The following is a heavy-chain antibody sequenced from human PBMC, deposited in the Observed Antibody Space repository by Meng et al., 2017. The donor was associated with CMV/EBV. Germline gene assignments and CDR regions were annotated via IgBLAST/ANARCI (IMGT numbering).Heavy chain of an antibody. D-gene: IGHD1-26*01. V-gene: IGHV2-26*01. CDR3: ARIRLALGASPNFDY. Sequence: SGPTLVNPTETLTLTCTVSGFSLSNARMGVGWIRQPPGKALEWLAHIFSNDEKSYSTSLKSRPTIAKDTTKSQVVHTITNLDPVDTATYYCARIRLALGASPNFDYWGQGTLVTVSS. J-gene: IGHJ4*02. CDR1: GFSLSNARMG. CDR2: IFSNDEK.